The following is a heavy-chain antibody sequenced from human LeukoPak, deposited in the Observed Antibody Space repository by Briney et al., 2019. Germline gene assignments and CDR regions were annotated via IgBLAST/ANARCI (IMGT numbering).Heavy chain of an antibody. J-gene: IGHJ5*02. D-gene: IGHD3-9*01. CDR2: INHSGST. V-gene: IGHV4-34*01. Sequence: PSETLSLTCAVYGGSFSGYYWSWIRQPPGKGLEWIGEINHSGSTNYNPSFKSRVTISVDTSKNQFSLKLSSVTAADTAVYYCAREADILTGNWFDPWGQGTLVTVSS. CDR3: AREADILTGNWFDP. CDR1: GGSFSGYY.